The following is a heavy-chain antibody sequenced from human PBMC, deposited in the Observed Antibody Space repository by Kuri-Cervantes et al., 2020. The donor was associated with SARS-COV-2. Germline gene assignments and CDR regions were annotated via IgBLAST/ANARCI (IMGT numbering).Heavy chain of an antibody. J-gene: IGHJ6*03. CDR3: ARASIWDYYYYYMDV. CDR2: ISSSSSTI. D-gene: IGHD3-16*01. Sequence: GGSLRLSCAASGFTFSSYSMNWVRQAPGKGLEWVSYISSSSSTIYYADSVKGRFTISRDNAKNSLYLQLNSLRPDDTAFYYCARASIWDYYYYYMDVWGAGTRVTVSS. CDR1: GFTFSSYS. V-gene: IGHV3-48*01.